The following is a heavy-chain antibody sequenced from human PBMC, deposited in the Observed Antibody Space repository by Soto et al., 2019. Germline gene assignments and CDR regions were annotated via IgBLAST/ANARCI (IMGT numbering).Heavy chain of an antibody. Sequence: GGSLRLSCAASGFTVSSNYMSWVRQAPGKGLEWVSVIYSGGSTYYADSVKGRFTISRDNSKNTLYLQMNSLRAEDTAVYYCARDLLGSSGWPEGCYWGQGTLVTVSS. CDR2: IYSGGST. D-gene: IGHD6-19*01. CDR1: GFTVSSNY. CDR3: ARDLLGSSGWPEGCY. V-gene: IGHV3-66*01. J-gene: IGHJ4*02.